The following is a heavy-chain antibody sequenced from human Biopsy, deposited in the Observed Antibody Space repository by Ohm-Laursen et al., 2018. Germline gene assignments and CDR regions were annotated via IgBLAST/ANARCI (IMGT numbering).Heavy chain of an antibody. D-gene: IGHD6-19*01. J-gene: IGHJ4*02. Sequence: GASVKVSCKASGFSFTGYYIHWVRQAPGQGLEWMGMINPSGSTTSYPQIFQGRVTMTRDTSKSTVYMELSSLRSADTAVYFCARNTGWYGDLYYFDYWVQGTLVTVSS. CDR3: ARNTGWYGDLYYFDY. CDR1: GFSFTGYY. V-gene: IGHV1-46*01. CDR2: INPSGSTT.